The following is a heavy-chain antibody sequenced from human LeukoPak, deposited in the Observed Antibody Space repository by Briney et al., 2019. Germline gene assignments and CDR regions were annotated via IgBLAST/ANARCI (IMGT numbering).Heavy chain of an antibody. CDR2: IKQDGSEK. Sequence: GGSLRLSCAASGFTFSSYWMSWVRQAPGKGLEWVANIKQDGSEKDYVDSVKGRFNISRDNAKNSLYLQMNSLRAEDTAVYYCVRAYYDFWSGYLNYYMDVWGKGTTVTVSS. CDR3: VRAYYDFWSGYLNYYMDV. J-gene: IGHJ6*03. CDR1: GFTFSSYW. V-gene: IGHV3-7*01. D-gene: IGHD3-3*01.